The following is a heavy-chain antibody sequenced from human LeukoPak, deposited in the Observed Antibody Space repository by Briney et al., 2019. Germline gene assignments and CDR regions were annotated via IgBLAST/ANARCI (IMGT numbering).Heavy chain of an antibody. V-gene: IGHV3-30*04. D-gene: IGHD2-15*01. CDR1: GFTFSSYA. Sequence: PGRSLRLSCAASGFTFSSYAMHWVRQAPGKGLEWVAVISYDGSNKYYADSVKGRFTISRDNSKNTLYLQMNSLRAEDTAVYYCARDHYCSGGSCDTPWGQGTLVTVSS. CDR2: ISYDGSNK. CDR3: ARDHYCSGGSCDTP. J-gene: IGHJ5*02.